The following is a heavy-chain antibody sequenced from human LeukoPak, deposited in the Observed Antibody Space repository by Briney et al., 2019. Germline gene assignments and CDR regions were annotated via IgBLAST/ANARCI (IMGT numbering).Heavy chain of an antibody. Sequence: GASLRLSCAASGFIFRNYAMSWVRQAPGKGLEWVSAITGSGDSTCYADCVKGRFTISRDNSKNTLYVEMNTLRAEDTAVYYCAKWGDYDILTGYYVSDFWGQGTLVTVSS. CDR3: AKWGDYDILTGYYVSDF. J-gene: IGHJ4*02. V-gene: IGHV3-23*01. CDR1: GFIFRNYA. CDR2: ITGSGDST. D-gene: IGHD3-9*01.